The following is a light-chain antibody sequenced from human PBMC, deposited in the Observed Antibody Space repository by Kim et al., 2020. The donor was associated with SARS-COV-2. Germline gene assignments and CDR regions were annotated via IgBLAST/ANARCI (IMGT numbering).Light chain of an antibody. CDR3: ETWDTHSRV. CDR1: SGHSGYV. Sequence: SVKLTCTLSSGHSGYVIAWHQRQPGKAPRFLMKLENSGRYNTGTGLPDRFSGSASGADRYITISNLQSEDEAVYFCETWDTHSRVFGGGTQLTVL. CDR2: LENSGRY. V-gene: IGLV4-60*03. J-gene: IGLJ3*02.